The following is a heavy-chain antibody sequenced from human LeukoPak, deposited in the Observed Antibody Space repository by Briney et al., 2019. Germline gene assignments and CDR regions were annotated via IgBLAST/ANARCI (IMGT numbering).Heavy chain of an antibody. CDR3: ARALDYALGHYYYYMDV. D-gene: IGHD2-2*01. J-gene: IGHJ6*03. Sequence: GASVKVSCKASGYTFTSYDINWVRQATGQGLEWMGWMNPNSGNTGYAQKFQGRVTITRNTSISTAYMELSSLRSEDTAVYYCARALDYALGHYYYYMDVWGKGTTVTVSS. CDR2: MNPNSGNT. V-gene: IGHV1-8*03. CDR1: GYTFTSYD.